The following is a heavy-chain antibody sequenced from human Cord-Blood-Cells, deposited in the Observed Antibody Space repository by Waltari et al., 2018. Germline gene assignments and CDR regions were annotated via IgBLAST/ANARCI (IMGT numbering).Heavy chain of an antibody. CDR1: GYTFTGYY. D-gene: IGHD6-19*01. J-gene: IGHJ5*02. Sequence: QVQLVQSGAEVKKPGASVKVSCKASGYTFTGYYMHWVRQAPGQGPEWMGWINPNRGGTNYAQKVQGWVTMTRDTSISTAYMELSRLRSDDTAVYYCARALPSGGNSGWYMGGWFDPWGQGTLVTVSS. CDR2: INPNRGGT. CDR3: ARALPSGGNSGWYMGGWFDP. V-gene: IGHV1-2*04.